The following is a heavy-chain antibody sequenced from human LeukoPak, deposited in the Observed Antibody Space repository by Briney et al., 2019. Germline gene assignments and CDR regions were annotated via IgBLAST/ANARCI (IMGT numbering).Heavy chain of an antibody. CDR3: ARITGIGPSPYDY. V-gene: IGHV4-4*02. D-gene: IGHD3-16*01. CDR1: GGSISSGNW. J-gene: IGHJ4*02. CDR2: IYHSGST. Sequence: SGTLSLTCAVSGGSISSGNWWSWVRQPPGKGLEWIGEIYHSGSTDYNPSLKSRVTISVDKSKNQFSLKLSSVTAADTAVYYCARITGIGPSPYDYWGQGTLVTVSS.